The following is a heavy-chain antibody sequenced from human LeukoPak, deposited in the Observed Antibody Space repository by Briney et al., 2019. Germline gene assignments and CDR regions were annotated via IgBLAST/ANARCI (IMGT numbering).Heavy chain of an antibody. CDR2: IYSGGNT. V-gene: IGHV3-53*01. J-gene: IGHJ4*02. CDR1: GFTVSSNY. Sequence: GGSLRLSYAASGFTVSSNYMSWVRQAPGKGLEWVSVIYSGGNTHYADFVKGRFTISRDNSKNTLYLQLSSLRAEDTAVYYCARGSYNDFWSGYYGHFDYWGQGTLVTVSS. CDR3: ARGSYNDFWSGYYGHFDY. D-gene: IGHD3-3*01.